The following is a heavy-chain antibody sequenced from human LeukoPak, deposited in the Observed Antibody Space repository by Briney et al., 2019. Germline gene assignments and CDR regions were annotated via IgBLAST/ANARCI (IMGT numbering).Heavy chain of an antibody. Sequence: RASVKVSCKASGGTFSSYAISWVRQAPGRGLEWMGGIIPIFGTANYAQKFQGRVTITADKSTSTAYMELSSLRSEDTAVYYCARRVPPDSSGYRARYYYYMDVWGKGTTVTVSS. V-gene: IGHV1-69*06. D-gene: IGHD3-22*01. J-gene: IGHJ6*03. CDR3: ARRVPPDSSGYRARYYYYMDV. CDR2: IIPIFGTA. CDR1: GGTFSSYA.